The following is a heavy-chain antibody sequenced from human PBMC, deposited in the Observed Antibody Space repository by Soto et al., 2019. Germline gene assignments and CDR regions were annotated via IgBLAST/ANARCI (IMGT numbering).Heavy chain of an antibody. CDR1: GGSVSSSRYY. Sequence: SETQSLTCTVSGGSVSSSRYYRSWVRQPPGKGLEWIGLIYYSGGTYYNPSLKSRVTMSIDASRNQFSLNLNSVTAADTAVYYCARFYGSGTNEIFDYWGQGALVTVSS. CDR2: IYYSGGT. V-gene: IGHV4-61*01. CDR3: ARFYGSGTNEIFDY. D-gene: IGHD3-10*01. J-gene: IGHJ4*02.